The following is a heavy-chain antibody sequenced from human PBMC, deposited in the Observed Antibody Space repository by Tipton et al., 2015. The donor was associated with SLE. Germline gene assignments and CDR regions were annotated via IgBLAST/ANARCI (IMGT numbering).Heavy chain of an antibody. J-gene: IGHJ4*02. CDR2: INHSGST. V-gene: IGHV4-39*07. CDR1: GGSISSSSYY. D-gene: IGHD6-13*01. Sequence: LRLSCTVSGGSISSSSYYWGWIRQPPGKGLEWIGEINHSGSTNYNPSLKSRVTISVDTSKNQFSLKLSSVTAADTAVYYCARDPHLPAAGKNYWGQGTLVTVSS. CDR3: ARDPHLPAAGKNY.